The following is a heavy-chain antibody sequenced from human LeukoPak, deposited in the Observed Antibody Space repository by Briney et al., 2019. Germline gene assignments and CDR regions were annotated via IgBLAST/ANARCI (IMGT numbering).Heavy chain of an antibody. V-gene: IGHV4-59*01. J-gene: IGHJ4*02. CDR1: GGSISSYY. D-gene: IGHD3-22*01. CDR3: ARAWDYYDSSGDHIHFDY. CDR2: IYYSGGT. Sequence: PSETLSLTCTVSGGSISSYYWSWIRQPPGKGLEWIGYIYYSGGTNYNPSLKSRVTISVDTSKNQFSLKLSSVTAADTAVYYCARAWDYYDSSGDHIHFDYWGQGTLVTVSS.